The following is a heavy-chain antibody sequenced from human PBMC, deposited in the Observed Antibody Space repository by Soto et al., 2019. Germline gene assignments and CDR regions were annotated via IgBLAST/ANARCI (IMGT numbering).Heavy chain of an antibody. CDR3: ARYNDYGDYVEY. V-gene: IGHV4-34*01. J-gene: IGHJ4*02. CDR1: GGSFSGYY. Sequence: SETLSLTCAVYGGSFSGYYWSWIRQPPGKGLEWIGEINHSGSTNYNPSLKSRVTISVDTSKNQFSLKLSSVTAADTAVYYCARYNDYGDYVEYSGQGTLVTVSS. D-gene: IGHD4-17*01. CDR2: INHSGST.